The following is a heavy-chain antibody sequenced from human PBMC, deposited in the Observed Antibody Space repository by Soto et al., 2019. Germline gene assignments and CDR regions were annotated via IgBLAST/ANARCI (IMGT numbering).Heavy chain of an antibody. J-gene: IGHJ6*02. Sequence: SVKVSCKASEGTFSKYAISWVRQAPGQGLEWMGGIIPFFQTPNYAQKYQGRVTITADESTTTAYMEMRSLRSEDTAVYYCARSRAAAPPRVGMDVWGQGTTVTVSS. CDR3: ARSRAAAPPRVGMDV. D-gene: IGHD6-13*01. CDR2: IIPFFQTP. CDR1: EGTFSKYA. V-gene: IGHV1-69*13.